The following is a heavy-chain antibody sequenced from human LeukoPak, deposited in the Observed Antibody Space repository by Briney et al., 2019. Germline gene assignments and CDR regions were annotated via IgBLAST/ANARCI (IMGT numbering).Heavy chain of an antibody. CDR1: GGSISSGGYY. CDR3: ARVTRSGTSFVDAFDI. D-gene: IGHD1-26*01. CDR2: IYHSGST. Sequence: KPSETLSLTCTVSGGSISSGGYYWSWIRQPPGKGLEWIGYIYHSGSTYYNPSLKSRVTISVDRSKNQFSLKLSSVTAADTAVYYCARVTRSGTSFVDAFDIWGQGAMVTVSS. J-gene: IGHJ3*02. V-gene: IGHV4-30-2*01.